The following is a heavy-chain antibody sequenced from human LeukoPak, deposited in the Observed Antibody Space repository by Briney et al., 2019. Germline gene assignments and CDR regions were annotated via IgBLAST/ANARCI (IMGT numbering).Heavy chain of an antibody. J-gene: IGHJ6*02. Sequence: GGSLRLSCAASGFTFSSYGMHWVRPAPGKGLEWVAVISYDGSNKYYADSVKGRFTISRDNSKNTLFLQMNSLRAEDTAVYYCAKDSGLVRIYYYYGMDVWGQGTTVTVSS. D-gene: IGHD3/OR15-3a*01. V-gene: IGHV3-30*18. CDR2: ISYDGSNK. CDR3: AKDSGLVRIYYYYGMDV. CDR1: GFTFSSYG.